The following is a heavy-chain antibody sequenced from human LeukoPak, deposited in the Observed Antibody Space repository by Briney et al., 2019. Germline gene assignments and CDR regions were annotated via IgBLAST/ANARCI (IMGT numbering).Heavy chain of an antibody. Sequence: GGSLRLSCAASGFTFSSHSMNWVRQAPGKGLEWVSSISSSSSYIYYADSVKGRFTISRDNAKNSLYLQMNSLRAEDTVVYYCARDHPEATGGFDYWGQGTLVTVSS. V-gene: IGHV3-21*01. CDR2: ISSSSSYI. CDR1: GFTFSSHS. D-gene: IGHD2-8*02. CDR3: ARDHPEATGGFDY. J-gene: IGHJ4*02.